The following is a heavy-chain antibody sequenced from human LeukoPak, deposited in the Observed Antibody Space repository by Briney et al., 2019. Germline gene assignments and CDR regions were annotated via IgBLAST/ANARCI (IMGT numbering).Heavy chain of an antibody. CDR1: GGSISSSSYY. V-gene: IGHV4-39*01. CDR3: ASTPQYYYGSGSYSGWFDP. D-gene: IGHD3-10*01. J-gene: IGHJ5*02. Sequence: SETLSLTCTVSGGSISSSSYYWGWIRQPPGKGLEWIGSIYYSGSTYYNPSLKSRVTISVDTSKNQFSLKLSSVTSADMAVYYCASTPQYYYGSGSYSGWFDPWGQGTLVTVSS. CDR2: IYYSGST.